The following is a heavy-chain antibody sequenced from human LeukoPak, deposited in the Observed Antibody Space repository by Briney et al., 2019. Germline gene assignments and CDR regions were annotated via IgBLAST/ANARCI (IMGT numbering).Heavy chain of an antibody. Sequence: SQTLSLTCAITGDSVSSNSAAWNWIKQSPSRGLEWLGRTYYRSKWYNDYAVSVKSRITINPDTSKNQFSLQLNSVTPEDTAVYYCARDRGEYSSGWYAISDYWGQGTLVTVSS. CDR3: ARDRGEYSSGWYAISDY. CDR1: GDSVSSNSAA. J-gene: IGHJ4*02. D-gene: IGHD6-19*01. CDR2: TYYRSKWYN. V-gene: IGHV6-1*01.